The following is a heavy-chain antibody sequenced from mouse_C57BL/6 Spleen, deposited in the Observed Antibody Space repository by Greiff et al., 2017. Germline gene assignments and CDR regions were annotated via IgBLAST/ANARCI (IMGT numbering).Heavy chain of an antibody. Sequence: EVQLQQSGPELVKPGASVKISCKASGYSFTGYYMNWVKQSPEKSLEWIGEINPSTGGTTYNQKFKAKATLTVDKSSSTAYMQLKSLTSEDSAVYYCARDYYGSSPPYFDVWGTGTTVTVSS. D-gene: IGHD1-1*01. CDR3: ARDYYGSSPPYFDV. CDR1: GYSFTGYY. V-gene: IGHV1-42*01. J-gene: IGHJ1*03. CDR2: INPSTGGT.